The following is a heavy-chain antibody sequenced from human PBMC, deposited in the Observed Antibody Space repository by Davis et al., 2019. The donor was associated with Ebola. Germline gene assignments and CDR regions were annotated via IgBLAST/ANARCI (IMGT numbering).Heavy chain of an antibody. CDR1: GYTFTSYY. J-gene: IGHJ6*02. D-gene: IGHD6-13*01. CDR2: INPSGGST. Sequence: ASVKVSCKASGYTFTSYYMHWVRQAPGQGLEWMGIINPSGGSTSYAQKFQGRVTMTRDTSTSTVYMELSSLRSEDTAVYYCARVGNAAAGGYYYYGMDVWGQGTTVTVSS. CDR3: ARVGNAAAGGYYYYGMDV. V-gene: IGHV1-46*01.